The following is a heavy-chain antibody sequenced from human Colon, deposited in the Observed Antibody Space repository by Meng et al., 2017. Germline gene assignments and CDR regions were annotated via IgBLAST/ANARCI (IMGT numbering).Heavy chain of an antibody. CDR1: GFIFNNYG. Sequence: GESLKISCVGSGFIFNNYGMNRVRQAPGKGLEGVSDISGSGDSTYYADSVKGRFTISRDNSRNTLYLQMNSLRVEDTAMYYCAKRRRDGYNSEFDSWGQGIVVTVSS. CDR3: AKRRRDGYNSEFDS. J-gene: IGHJ4*02. D-gene: IGHD5-24*01. CDR2: ISGSGDST. V-gene: IGHV3-23*01.